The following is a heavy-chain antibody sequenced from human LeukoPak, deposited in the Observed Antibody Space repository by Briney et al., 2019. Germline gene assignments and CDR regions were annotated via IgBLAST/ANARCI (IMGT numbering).Heavy chain of an antibody. D-gene: IGHD6-13*01. V-gene: IGHV3-23*01. J-gene: IGHJ4*02. CDR1: GFTFSSSA. CDR3: ARDLMGIAYRGAFYY. Sequence: GGSLRLSCAASGFTFSSSAMSWVRQAPGKGLEWVSSISGSGSSGSTYYADSVKGRFTISRDNSKNTLYLQMNSLRAEDTAVYYCARDLMGIAYRGAFYYWGQGTLVTVSS. CDR2: ISGSGSSGST.